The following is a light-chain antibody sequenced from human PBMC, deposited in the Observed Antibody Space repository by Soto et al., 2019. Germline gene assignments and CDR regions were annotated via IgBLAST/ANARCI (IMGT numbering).Light chain of an antibody. CDR3: QLTYSTHS. Sequence: DIQMTQSPPSLPASVGDRVTITCRASQSVSTYLNWYQQKPRKAPTLLISLISSRQSGVPSRFSGAGSETYFTLTITILQPEECATYFCQLTYSTHSFGQRTTVA. J-gene: IGKJ2*01. V-gene: IGKV1-39*01. CDR1: QSVSTY. CDR2: LIS.